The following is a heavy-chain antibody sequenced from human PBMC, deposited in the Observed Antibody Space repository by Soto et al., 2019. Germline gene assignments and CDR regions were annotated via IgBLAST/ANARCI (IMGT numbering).Heavy chain of an antibody. V-gene: IGHV4-30-4*01. Sequence: SESLALTSTVCGGCVRSGEYYWSWIRQPPGKGLEWIGYIYYSGTTYYNPSLKDRVTISLDTSKNRSSLKLSSVTAADTAVYYCALRCGTAWGQPTTGTVSS. J-gene: IGHJ6*02. CDR3: ALRCGTA. D-gene: IGHD5-12*01. CDR1: GGCVRSGEYY. CDR2: IYYSGTT.